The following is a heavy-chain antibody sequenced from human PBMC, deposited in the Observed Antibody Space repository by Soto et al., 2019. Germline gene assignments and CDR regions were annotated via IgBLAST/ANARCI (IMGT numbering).Heavy chain of an antibody. CDR2: VYYSGSS. V-gene: IGHV4-31*03. J-gene: IGHJ5*02. Sequence: SETLSLTCTVSGDSISGGASFWSWIRQPPGKGLEWIANVYYSGSSYYNPSLKSRLTISVDTTKNQFSLQLKSMTAADTAAYYCAKLSCTSSTCYFPGWFDPWGQGTLVTVSS. CDR3: AKLSCTSSTCYFPGWFDP. CDR1: GDSISGGASF. D-gene: IGHD2-2*01.